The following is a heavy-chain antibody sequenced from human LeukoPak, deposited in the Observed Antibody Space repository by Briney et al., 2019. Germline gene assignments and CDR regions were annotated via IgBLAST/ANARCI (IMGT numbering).Heavy chain of an antibody. D-gene: IGHD2-15*01. V-gene: IGHV4-4*07. J-gene: IGHJ4*02. CDR1: GDSISSYY. CDR3: ARAPSGCGGTCAFDY. Sequence: PSETLSLTCTVSGDSISSYYWSWIRQPAGKGLEWIGRIYTDGSTNSNPSLRSRLTMSLDTSKNQFSLQLTSVTAADTAVYFCARAPSGCGGTCAFDYWGQGTLVTVSS. CDR2: IYTDGST.